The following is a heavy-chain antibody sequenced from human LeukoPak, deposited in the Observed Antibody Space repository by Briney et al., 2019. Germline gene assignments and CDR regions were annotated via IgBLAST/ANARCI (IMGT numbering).Heavy chain of an antibody. D-gene: IGHD6-13*01. CDR1: GGSFSGYY. J-gene: IGHJ5*02. CDR2: INHSGST. V-gene: IGHV4-34*01. Sequence: PSETLSLTCAVYGGSFSGYYWSWIRQPPGKGLEWIGEINHSGSTNYNPSLKSRVTISVDTSKNQFSLKLSSVTAADTAVYYCARGLGYSRQYWFDPWGQGTLVTVSS. CDR3: ARGLGYSRQYWFDP.